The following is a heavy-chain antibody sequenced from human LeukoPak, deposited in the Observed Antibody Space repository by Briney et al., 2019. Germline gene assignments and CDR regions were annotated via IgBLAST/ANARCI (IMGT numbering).Heavy chain of an antibody. D-gene: IGHD5-12*01. CDR1: GFTFSSYW. V-gene: IGHV3-7*01. CDR3: VRGGRATFDA. J-gene: IGHJ4*02. Sequence: GGSLRLSCAASGFTFSSYWMHWVRQAPGKGLEWVATMNHEGSETYYLHSVKGRFTISRDNAENSLYLLMNGLRPEDMALYYCVRGGRATFDAWGQGTLVTVSS. CDR2: MNHEGSET.